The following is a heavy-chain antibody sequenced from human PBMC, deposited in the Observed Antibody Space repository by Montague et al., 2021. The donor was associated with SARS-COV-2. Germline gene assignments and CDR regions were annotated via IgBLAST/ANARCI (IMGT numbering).Heavy chain of an antibody. V-gene: IGHV4-39*01. CDR3: ARQGGDGYNTYYFDY. CDR2: ISYSGST. Sequence: SETLSLTCTVSGGSISSSTYYWAWIRQPPGKGLEWIGSISYSGSTYYNPPLKSRVTISVDTSKNQFSLKLSSVTAADTAVYYCARQGGDGYNTYYFDYWGQGTLVTVSS. D-gene: IGHD5-24*01. J-gene: IGHJ4*02. CDR1: GGSISSSTYY.